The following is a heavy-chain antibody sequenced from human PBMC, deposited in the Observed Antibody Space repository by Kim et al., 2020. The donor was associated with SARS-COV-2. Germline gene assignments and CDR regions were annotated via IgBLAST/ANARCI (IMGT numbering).Heavy chain of an antibody. J-gene: IGHJ3*01. Sequence: SLSLSFSSSLFPFLPPSLRWVRPPPGKGLEFVFLSLFFFLSVYFVSSQSLFTISRDTSPPTLYLQMNALTAEDTAVYYCAARAGTWDLLHFAFNLWGQGTMVTVSS. V-gene: IGHV3-53*03. CDR1: LFPFLPPS. D-gene: IGHD1-26*01. CDR3: AARAGTWDLLHFAFNL. CDR2: SLFFFLS.